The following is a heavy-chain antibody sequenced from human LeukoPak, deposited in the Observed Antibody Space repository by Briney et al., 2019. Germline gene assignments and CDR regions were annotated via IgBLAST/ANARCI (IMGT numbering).Heavy chain of an antibody. V-gene: IGHV4-34*01. CDR1: GGSLSHYY. J-gene: IGHJ5*02. Sequence: PSETLSLTCAVYGGSLSHYYWSWIRQPPGKGLEWIGEINHSGSTNYNPSLKGRVTISVDMSKNQFSLELTSVTAADTAVYYCARGPASGSNFAWFDPWGQGTLVTVSS. CDR2: INHSGST. CDR3: ARGPASGSNFAWFDP. D-gene: IGHD3-10*01.